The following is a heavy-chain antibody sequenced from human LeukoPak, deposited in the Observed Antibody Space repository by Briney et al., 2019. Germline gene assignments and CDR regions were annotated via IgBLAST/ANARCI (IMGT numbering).Heavy chain of an antibody. CDR1: GFTFNNYA. CDR2: ISDSGGNT. CDR3: ARRSLSSTALDY. Sequence: GGSLRLSCAASGFTFNNYALSWVRQAPGKGLEWVSAISDSGGNTYYADSVKGRFTTSRDNSKNTLYSQMNSLRAEDTAVYFCARRSLSSTALDYWGQGTLVTVSS. D-gene: IGHD2-21*02. J-gene: IGHJ4*02. V-gene: IGHV3-23*01.